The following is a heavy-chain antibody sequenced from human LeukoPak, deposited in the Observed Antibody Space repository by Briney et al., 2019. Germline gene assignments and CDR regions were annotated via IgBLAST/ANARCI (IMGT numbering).Heavy chain of an antibody. J-gene: IGHJ4*02. V-gene: IGHV4-59*01. D-gene: IGHD4-11*01. CDR1: GGSITSDY. Sequence: TSETLSLTCTVSGGSITSDYWTWIRQTPGKGLEWIGWIYNNGHTDYNPSLKSRVTISIDTSRNQFSLRLRSVTAADTAVYYCARKVLTIGSYFDHWGQGTLVTVSS. CDR2: IYNNGHT. CDR3: ARKVLTIGSYFDH.